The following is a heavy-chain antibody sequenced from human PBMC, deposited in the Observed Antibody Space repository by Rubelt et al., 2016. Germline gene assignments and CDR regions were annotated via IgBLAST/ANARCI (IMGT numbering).Heavy chain of an antibody. V-gene: IGHV3-48*04. D-gene: IGHD5-24*01. CDR2: ISSSSSTI. J-gene: IGHJ4*02. CDR3: ARALRLENFDY. Sequence: QAPGKGLEWVSYISSSSSTIYYADSAKGRFTISRDNAKNSLYLQTNSLRAEDTAVYYCARALRLENFDYWGQGTLVTVSS.